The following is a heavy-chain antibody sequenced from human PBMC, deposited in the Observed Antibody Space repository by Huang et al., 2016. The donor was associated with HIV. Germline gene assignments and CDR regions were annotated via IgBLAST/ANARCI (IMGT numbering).Heavy chain of an antibody. D-gene: IGHD6-25*01. V-gene: IGHV4-59*01. Sequence: QVRLQESGPGLVKPSETLSLTCSVSGGAISSYYWNWIRQPPGKGLEWIGYVDYRGSTNHNPSLVSRVSISVDTSKNQFSLRLNSVTAADTAVYFCARDQSDLAAAAAYFDYWGQGVLVTVSS. CDR3: ARDQSDLAAAAAYFDY. CDR2: VDYRGST. CDR1: GGAISSYY. J-gene: IGHJ4*02.